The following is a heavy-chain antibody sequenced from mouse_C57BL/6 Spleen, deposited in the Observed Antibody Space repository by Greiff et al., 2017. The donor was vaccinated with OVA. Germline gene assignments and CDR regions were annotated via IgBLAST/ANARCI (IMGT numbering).Heavy chain of an antibody. CDR3: ARNYYGSSWYFDV. D-gene: IGHD1-1*01. CDR1: GFSLTSYA. J-gene: IGHJ1*03. V-gene: IGHV2-9-1*01. CDR2: IWTGGGT. Sequence: VKLVESGPGLVAPSQSLSIPCTVSGFSLTSYAISWVRQPPGKGLEWLGVIWTGGGTNYNSALKSRLSISKDNSKSQVFLKMNSLQTDDTARYYCARNYYGSSWYFDVWGTGTTVTVSS.